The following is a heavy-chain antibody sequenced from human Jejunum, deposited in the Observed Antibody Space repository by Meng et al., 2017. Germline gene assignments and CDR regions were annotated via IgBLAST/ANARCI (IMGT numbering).Heavy chain of an antibody. D-gene: IGHD3-10*01. V-gene: IGHV3-74*01. CDR1: GFTLSNYW. Sequence: GESLKISCAASGFTLSNYWMHWVRQSPEKGLVWVSLINPDGSNTNYADSVKGRFTFSRDNAKNTLYLQMNSLRVEDTALYYCARDLNYGSKDFWGQGTLVTVSS. J-gene: IGHJ4*02. CDR2: INPDGSNT. CDR3: ARDLNYGSKDF.